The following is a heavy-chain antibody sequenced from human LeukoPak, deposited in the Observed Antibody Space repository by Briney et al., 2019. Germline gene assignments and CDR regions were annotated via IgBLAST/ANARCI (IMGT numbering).Heavy chain of an antibody. D-gene: IGHD3-22*01. CDR1: GFTFSSYS. CDR2: ISSSSSTI. V-gene: IGHV3-48*04. CDR3: ARDPFDSSGNNFDY. Sequence: PGGSLRLSCAASGFTFSSYSMNWVRQAPGKGLEWVSYISSSSSTIYYADSVKGRFTISRDNAKNSLYLQMNSLRAEDTAVYYCARDPFDSSGNNFDYWGQGTLVTVSS. J-gene: IGHJ4*02.